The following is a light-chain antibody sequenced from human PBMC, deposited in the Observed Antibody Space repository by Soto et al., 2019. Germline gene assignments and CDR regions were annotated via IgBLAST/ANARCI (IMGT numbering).Light chain of an antibody. CDR1: QSVSSSY. V-gene: IGKV3-20*01. Sequence: ELVLTQSPGTLSLSPGERATLSCRASQSVSSSYLAWYQQKPGQAHRLLIYGASSRATGIPDRFSGSGSGTDFTLTISRLEPEDFAVYYCQQYNNWPLTFGGGTKGDIK. J-gene: IGKJ4*01. CDR2: GAS. CDR3: QQYNNWPLT.